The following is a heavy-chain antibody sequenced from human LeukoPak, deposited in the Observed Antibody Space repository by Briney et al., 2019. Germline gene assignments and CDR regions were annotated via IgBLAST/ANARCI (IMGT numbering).Heavy chain of an antibody. J-gene: IGHJ6*02. D-gene: IGHD5-24*01. CDR1: GFAFSIYA. Sequence: GCSLRLSCAASGFAFSIYAMSWVRQAPGKGLEWVSAISGIGGSTYYADSVKGRFTISRDNSKNTLYLQMNSLRAEDTAVYYCAKVRTRDGYNYSYYGMDVWGQGTTVTVSS. CDR3: AKVRTRDGYNYSYYGMDV. CDR2: ISGIGGST. V-gene: IGHV3-23*01.